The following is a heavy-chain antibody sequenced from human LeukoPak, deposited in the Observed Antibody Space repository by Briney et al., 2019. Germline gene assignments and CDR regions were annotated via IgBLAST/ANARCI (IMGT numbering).Heavy chain of an antibody. CDR3: ARAVEDDLAGYYWGDWFDP. V-gene: IGHV1-69*04. D-gene: IGHD3-9*01. Sequence: GASVKVSCKATGGTFTNYAVSWVRQAPGQGLEWMGRVIVTLGTPNYAQKFQGRVAITADKSTSTAYMELSSLRSEDTAVYYCARAVEDDLAGYYWGDWFDPWGQGTLVTVSS. CDR1: GGTFTNYA. J-gene: IGHJ5*02. CDR2: VIVTLGTP.